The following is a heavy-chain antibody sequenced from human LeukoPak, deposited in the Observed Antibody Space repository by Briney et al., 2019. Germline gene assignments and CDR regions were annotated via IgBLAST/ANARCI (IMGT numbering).Heavy chain of an antibody. J-gene: IGHJ4*02. CDR2: INHSGST. Sequence: SDPLSLPCALYGGSFSGYYWSWLRQPPGKGLEWFGEINHSGSTNDNPSIKSRVTIAVDTSKNQFSLKLSSVTAADTAVYYCARKSRIAAAVTAGGIDYWGQGTLVTVSS. D-gene: IGHD6-13*01. CDR3: ARKSRIAAAVTAGGIDY. V-gene: IGHV4-34*01. CDR1: GGSFSGYY.